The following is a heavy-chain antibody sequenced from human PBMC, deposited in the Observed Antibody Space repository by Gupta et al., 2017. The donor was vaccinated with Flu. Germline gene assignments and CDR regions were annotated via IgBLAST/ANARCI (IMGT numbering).Heavy chain of an antibody. V-gene: IGHV1-69*01. CDR2: IIPIFGTA. CDR3: ARVEAVAGTDHYYYYYGMDV. Sequence: GGIIPIFGTANYAQKFQGRVTITADESTSTAYMELSSLRSEDTAVYYCARVEAVAGTDHYYYYYGMDVWGQGTTVTVSS. J-gene: IGHJ6*02. D-gene: IGHD6-19*01.